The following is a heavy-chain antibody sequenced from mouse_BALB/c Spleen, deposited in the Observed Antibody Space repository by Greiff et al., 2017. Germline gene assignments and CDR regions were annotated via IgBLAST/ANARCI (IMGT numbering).Heavy chain of an antibody. CDR2: ISSGGSYT. CDR3: ARENYGSRNAMDY. V-gene: IGHV5-9-4*01. Sequence: EVMLVESGGGLVKPGGSLKLSCAASGFTFSSYAMSWVRQSPEKRLEWVAEISSGGSYTYYPDTVTGRFTISRDNAKNTLYLEMSSLRSEDTAMYYCARENYGSRNAMDYWGQGTSVTVSS. J-gene: IGHJ4*01. D-gene: IGHD1-1*01. CDR1: GFTFSSYA.